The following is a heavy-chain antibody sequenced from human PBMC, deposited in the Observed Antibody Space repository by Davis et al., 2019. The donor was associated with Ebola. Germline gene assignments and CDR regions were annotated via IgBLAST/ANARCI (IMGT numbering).Heavy chain of an antibody. Sequence: GESLKISCKGSGYSFTSYWIRWVRQMPGKGLEWMGRIDPSDSYTNYSPSFQGHVTISADKSISTAYLQWSSLKASDTAMYYCARRGGYCSGGSCYATWFDYWGQGTLVTVSS. J-gene: IGHJ4*02. D-gene: IGHD2-15*01. CDR2: IDPSDSYT. CDR3: ARRGGYCSGGSCYATWFDY. CDR1: GYSFTSYW. V-gene: IGHV5-10-1*01.